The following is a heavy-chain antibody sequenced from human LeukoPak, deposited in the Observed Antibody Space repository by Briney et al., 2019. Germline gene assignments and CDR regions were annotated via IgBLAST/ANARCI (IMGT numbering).Heavy chain of an antibody. Sequence: GESLKISCKGSGYSFTSYWIGWVRQMPGKGLEWMGIIYLGDSDTRYSPSFQGQVTISADKSISTAYLQWSSLKASDTAMYYCARLGTIAAAGTMYWFDPWGQGTLVTVSS. D-gene: IGHD6-13*01. J-gene: IGHJ5*02. CDR1: GYSFTSYW. CDR3: ARLGTIAAAGTMYWFDP. V-gene: IGHV5-51*01. CDR2: IYLGDSDT.